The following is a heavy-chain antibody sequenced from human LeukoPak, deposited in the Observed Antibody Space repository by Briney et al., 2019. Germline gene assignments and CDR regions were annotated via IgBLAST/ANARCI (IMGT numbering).Heavy chain of an antibody. V-gene: IGHV3-23*01. J-gene: IGHJ4*02. CDR1: GFTFSSYA. CDR3: TKDYYDFWSGYPSFDY. CDR2: ISGSGGST. D-gene: IGHD3-3*01. Sequence: GGSLRLSCAASGFTFSSYAMSWVRQAPGKGLEWVSAISGSGGSTYYADSVKGRFTISRDNSKNTLYLQMNSLRAEDTAVYYCTKDYYDFWSGYPSFDYWGQGTLVTVSS.